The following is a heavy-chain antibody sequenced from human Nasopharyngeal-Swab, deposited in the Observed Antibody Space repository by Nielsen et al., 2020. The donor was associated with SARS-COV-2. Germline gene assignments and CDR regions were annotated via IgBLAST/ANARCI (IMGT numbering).Heavy chain of an antibody. J-gene: IGHJ3*02. CDR1: GGSICSSSYS. CDR2: IYHSGST. Sequence: SETLSLTCTVSGGSICSSSYSWSWIRQPPGKGLEWIGYIYHSGSTYYNPSLKSRVTISVDRSKNQFSLKLSSVTAADTAVYYCARGTTFQDAFDIWGQGTMVTVSS. V-gene: IGHV4-30-2*01. CDR3: ARGTTFQDAFDI. D-gene: IGHD1/OR15-1a*01.